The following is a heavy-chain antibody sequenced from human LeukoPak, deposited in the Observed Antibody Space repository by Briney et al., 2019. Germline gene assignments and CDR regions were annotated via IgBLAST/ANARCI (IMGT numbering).Heavy chain of an antibody. CDR3: ARDIEAAGLFFDY. CDR1: GFTFSSYG. V-gene: IGHV3-7*01. D-gene: IGHD6-13*01. J-gene: IGHJ4*02. CDR2: MKYDGSEK. Sequence: GGSLRLSCAASGFTFSSYGMSWVRQAPGKGLEGVANMKYDGSEKDYVDSVKGRFTISRDNAKNSLYLQMNSLRAEDTAVYYCARDIEAAGLFFDYWGQGTLVTVSS.